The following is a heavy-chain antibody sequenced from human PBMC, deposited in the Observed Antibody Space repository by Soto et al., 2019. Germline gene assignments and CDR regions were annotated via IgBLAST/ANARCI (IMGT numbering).Heavy chain of an antibody. J-gene: IGHJ6*02. Sequence: ESGGALVQPGGSLRLSCAASGFTFSSYAMTWVRQAPGKGLEWVSGISGSGGSAYYADSVKGRFTISRENSKNTLYLQMNSLRAEDTAVYYCAKCRFLEWLVNLDVWGQGTTVTVSS. CDR2: ISGSGGSA. CDR3: AKCRFLEWLVNLDV. D-gene: IGHD3-3*01. V-gene: IGHV3-23*01. CDR1: GFTFSSYA.